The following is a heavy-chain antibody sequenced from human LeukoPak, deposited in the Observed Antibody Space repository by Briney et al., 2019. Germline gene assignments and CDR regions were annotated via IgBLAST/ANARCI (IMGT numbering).Heavy chain of an antibody. J-gene: IGHJ3*02. CDR3: ARDRYNWNDASDAFDI. CDR1: GGSISSYY. Sequence: SETLSLTCTVSGGSISSYYWSWIRQPPGKGLEWIGYIYYSGSTNYNPSLKSRVTISVDTSKNQFSLKLSSVTAADTAVYHCARDRYNWNDASDAFDIWGQGTMVTVSS. V-gene: IGHV4-59*01. D-gene: IGHD1-20*01. CDR2: IYYSGST.